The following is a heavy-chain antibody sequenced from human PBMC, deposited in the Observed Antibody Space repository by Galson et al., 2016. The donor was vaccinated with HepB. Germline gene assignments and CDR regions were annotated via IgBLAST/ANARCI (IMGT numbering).Heavy chain of an antibody. Sequence: LRLSCAASGFTFINYAMSWVRQAPGQGLEWVSTISGSGDTTHYADSVKGRFTISRDNSKNTLYLQMNSLRAEDTAVYYCQRKGSRGDYTNDCWGQGTLVTVSS. CDR3: QRKGSRGDYTNDC. CDR1: GFTFINYA. CDR2: ISGSGDTT. D-gene: IGHD4-17*01. V-gene: IGHV3-23*01. J-gene: IGHJ4*02.